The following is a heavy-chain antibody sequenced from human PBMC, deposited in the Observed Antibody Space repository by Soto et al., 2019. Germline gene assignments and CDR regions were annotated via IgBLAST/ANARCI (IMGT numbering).Heavy chain of an antibody. CDR1: GYTFIGYY. CDR3: ARVGGGLASLGYYGMDV. CDR2: INPNSGGT. Sequence: ASVKVSCKASGYTFIGYYIHWVRQAPGQGLEWMGWINPNSGGTNYAQRFQGWVTMTRDRSISTAYMELSRLKSDDTAVYYCARVGGGLASLGYYGMDVWGQGATVTVSS. D-gene: IGHD3-10*01. J-gene: IGHJ6*02. V-gene: IGHV1-2*04.